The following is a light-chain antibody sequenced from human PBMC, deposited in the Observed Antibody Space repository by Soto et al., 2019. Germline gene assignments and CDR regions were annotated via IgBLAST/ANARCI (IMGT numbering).Light chain of an antibody. CDR1: SSDVGGYES. J-gene: IGLJ2*01. Sequence: QSVLTRPRSVSGSPGQSVTIPCTGTSSDVGGYESVSCYQHHPGKAPKLLICDVTKRPSGVPDRFSGSKSGNTASLTVSGLQAEDEADYYCSSFAGSPVVFGGGTKLTVL. V-gene: IGLV2-11*01. CDR3: SSFAGSPVV. CDR2: DVT.